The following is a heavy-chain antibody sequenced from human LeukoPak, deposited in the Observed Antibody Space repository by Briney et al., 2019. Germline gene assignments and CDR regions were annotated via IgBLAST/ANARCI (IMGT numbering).Heavy chain of an antibody. V-gene: IGHV6-1*01. J-gene: IGHJ5*02. D-gene: IGHD2-2*01. CDR1: GDSVSSNSVT. Sequence: SQTLSLTCAISGDSVSSNSVTWNWIRQSPSRGLEWLGRTYYRATWYNDYAVSVRGRITVNPDTSKNQFSLHLNSVTPEDTAVYYCARRLTQYDCFDPWGQGILVTVSS. CDR3: ARRLTQYDCFDP. CDR2: TYYRATWYN.